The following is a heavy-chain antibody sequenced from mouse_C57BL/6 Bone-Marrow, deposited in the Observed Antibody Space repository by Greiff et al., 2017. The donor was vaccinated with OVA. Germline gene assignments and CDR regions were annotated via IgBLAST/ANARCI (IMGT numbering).Heavy chain of an antibody. Sequence: DVQLVESGGDLVKPGGSLKLSCAASGFTFSSYGMSWVRQTPDKRLEWVATISSGGSYTYYPDSVKGRFTISRDNAKNTLYLQMSSLKSEDTAMYYCARQRGLRRGWFAYWGQGTLVTVSA. CDR1: GFTFSSYG. J-gene: IGHJ3*01. CDR3: ARQRGLRRGWFAY. V-gene: IGHV5-6*01. CDR2: ISSGGSYT. D-gene: IGHD2-4*01.